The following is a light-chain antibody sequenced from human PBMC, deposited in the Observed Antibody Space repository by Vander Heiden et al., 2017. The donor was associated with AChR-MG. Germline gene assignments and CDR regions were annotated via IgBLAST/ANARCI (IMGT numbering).Light chain of an antibody. V-gene: IGKV3-20*01. J-gene: IGKJ1*01. Sequence: EIVLTQSPGTLSLSPGERATLSCRASQSFSSSYLAWYQQKPGQAPRLLIYDASSRATGIPDRFSGSGSGTDFTLTISRLEPEDFAVYYCQQDVNSLWTFGQGTKVEIK. CDR2: DAS. CDR3: QQDVNSLWT. CDR1: QSFSSSY.